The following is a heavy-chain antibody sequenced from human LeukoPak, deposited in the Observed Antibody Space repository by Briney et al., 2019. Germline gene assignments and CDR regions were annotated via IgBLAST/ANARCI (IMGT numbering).Heavy chain of an antibody. CDR3: ARGSWYNWNYGLDY. Sequence: SETLSLTCAVYGGSFSGYYWSWIRQPPGKGLEWIGEINHSGSTNYNPYLKSRVTISLDTSKNQFSLKLRSVTAADTAVYYCARGSWYNWNYGLDYWGQGTLVTVSS. CDR2: INHSGST. V-gene: IGHV4-34*01. J-gene: IGHJ4*02. D-gene: IGHD1-7*01. CDR1: GGSFSGYY.